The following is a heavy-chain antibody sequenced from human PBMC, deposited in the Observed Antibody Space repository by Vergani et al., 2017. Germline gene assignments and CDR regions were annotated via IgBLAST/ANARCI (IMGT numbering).Heavy chain of an antibody. CDR3: ARDQHGSGRMGYYYGMDV. CDR1: VGTFSSYA. Sequence: QLQLVQSGAEVKKPGSSVKVSCKASVGTFSSYAISWVRQAPGQGLEWMGGIIPIFGTANYAQKFQGSVTITADESTSTAYMELSSLRSEDTAVYYCARDQHGSGRMGYYYGMDVWGQGTTVTVSS. D-gene: IGHD3-10*01. CDR2: IIPIFGTA. J-gene: IGHJ6*02. V-gene: IGHV1-69*01.